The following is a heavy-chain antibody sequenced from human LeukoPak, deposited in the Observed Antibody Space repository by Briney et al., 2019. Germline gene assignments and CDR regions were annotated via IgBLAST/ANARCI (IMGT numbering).Heavy chain of an antibody. Sequence: ASVKVSCKASGYTFTGYYMHWVRQAPGQGLEWMGWISAYNGNTNYAQKLQGRVTMTTDTSTSTAYMELRSLRSDDTAVYYCAREIAYCGGDCYSNYYYYYMDVWGKGTTVTVSS. V-gene: IGHV1-18*04. CDR3: AREIAYCGGDCYSNYYYYYMDV. J-gene: IGHJ6*03. CDR2: ISAYNGNT. D-gene: IGHD2-21*02. CDR1: GYTFTGYY.